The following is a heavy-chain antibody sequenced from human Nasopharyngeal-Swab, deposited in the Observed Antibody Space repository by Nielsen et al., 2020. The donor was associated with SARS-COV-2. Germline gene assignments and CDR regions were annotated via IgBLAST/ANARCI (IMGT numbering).Heavy chain of an antibody. Sequence: GGSLRLSCAASGFSFSNYSMHWVRQAPGKGLVWVSRINGDGSTTSYADSVKGRFTISRDNAKNTLFLQMSSLRAEDTAVYYCTRGMVTAARVCECWGQGTLVTVSS. CDR3: TRGMVTAARVCEC. J-gene: IGHJ4*02. V-gene: IGHV3-74*01. D-gene: IGHD2-21*02. CDR2: INGDGSTT. CDR1: GFSFSNYS.